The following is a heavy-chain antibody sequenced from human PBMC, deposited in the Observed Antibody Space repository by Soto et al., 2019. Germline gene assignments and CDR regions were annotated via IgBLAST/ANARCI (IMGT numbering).Heavy chain of an antibody. V-gene: IGHV3-30-3*01. CDR2: ISYDGSNK. Sequence: GGSLRLSCAASGFTFSSYAMHWLRQAPGKGLAWVAVISYDGSNKYYADSVKGRFTISRDNSKNTLYLQMNSLRAEDTAVYYCAREACTNGVCYYYYGISVWHQGTTVTVSS. D-gene: IGHD2-8*01. CDR1: GFTFSSYA. J-gene: IGHJ6*02. CDR3: AREACTNGVCYYYYGISV.